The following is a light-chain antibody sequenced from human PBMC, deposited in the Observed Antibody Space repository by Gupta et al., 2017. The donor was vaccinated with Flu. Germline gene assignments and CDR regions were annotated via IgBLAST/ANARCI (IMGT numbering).Light chain of an antibody. CDR3: QQYGSSLSTV. CDR2: GAS. Sequence: EIVLTQSPGTLSLSPGERATLSCRASQSVSSSYLAWYQQKPGQAPRLLIYGASSRATGIPDRFSGSGSGTDFTLTISRREPEDFAVYYCQQYGSSLSTVFGQGTKLEIK. V-gene: IGKV3-20*01. CDR1: QSVSSSY. J-gene: IGKJ2*01.